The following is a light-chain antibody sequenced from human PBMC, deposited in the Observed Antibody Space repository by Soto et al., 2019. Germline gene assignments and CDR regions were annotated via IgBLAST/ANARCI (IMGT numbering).Light chain of an antibody. CDR2: DTS. CDR1: QSVSSY. CDR3: QQRSNWPLT. V-gene: IGKV3-11*01. J-gene: IGKJ4*01. Sequence: EIVLTQSPATLSFSPGERATLSCRASQSVSSYLAWYQQKPGQAPRLLKYDTSNRATGIPARFSGSGPGTDFTLTIVSLEAEDFAVYYCQQRSNWPLTFGGGTKVEIK.